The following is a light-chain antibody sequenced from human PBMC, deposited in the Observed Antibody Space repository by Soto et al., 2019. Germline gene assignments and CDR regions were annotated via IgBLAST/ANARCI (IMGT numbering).Light chain of an antibody. J-gene: IGKJ1*01. CDR2: GAS. CDR1: QSVSSN. CDR3: QQYNNWPWT. V-gene: IGKV3-15*01. Sequence: EIVMTQSPATLSVSPGEEATLSSRASQSVSSNLAWYQQKPGQAPRLLIYGASTRATGIPARFSGSGSGTEFPLTISSLQSEDFAVYYCQQYNNWPWTFGQGTKVDIK.